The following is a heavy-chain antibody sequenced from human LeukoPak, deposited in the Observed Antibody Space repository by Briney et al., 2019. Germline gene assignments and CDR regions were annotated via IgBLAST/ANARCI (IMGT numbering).Heavy chain of an antibody. D-gene: IGHD2-15*01. CDR3: AREGVALGTKVDY. J-gene: IGHJ4*02. Sequence: GGSLRLSCAASGFTFSSYWMSWVRQAPGKGLEWVANIKQDGSEKYYVDSVKGRFTISRDNAKNSLYLQMNSLRAEDTAVYYCAREGVALGTKVDYWGQGTLVTVSS. CDR1: GFTFSSYW. V-gene: IGHV3-7*01. CDR2: IKQDGSEK.